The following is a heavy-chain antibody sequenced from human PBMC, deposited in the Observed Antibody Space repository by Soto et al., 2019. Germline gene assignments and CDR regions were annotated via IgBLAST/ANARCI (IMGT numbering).Heavy chain of an antibody. CDR3: ARTTAVPNTLRSRYFFDY. Sequence: PSETLSLTCAVSGGSISSSNWWSWVRQPPGKELEWMGEIYHSGSTIYNPALKSRVTISVDLSKNRFSLRMSYVTTADTALYYCARTTAVPNTLRSRYFFDYWGQGTLVTVSS. CDR1: GGSISSSNW. CDR2: IYHSGST. J-gene: IGHJ4*02. D-gene: IGHD4-17*01. V-gene: IGHV4-4*02.